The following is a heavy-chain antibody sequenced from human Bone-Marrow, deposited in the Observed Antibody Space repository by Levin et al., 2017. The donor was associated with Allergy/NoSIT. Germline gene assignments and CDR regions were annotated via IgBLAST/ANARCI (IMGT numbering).Heavy chain of an antibody. CDR1: GFTFSDYA. CDR2: ISGIGNNT. Sequence: TGGSLRLSCAASGFTFSDYAMNWVRQFPWKGLEWVSGISGIGNNTYYADSVKGRFTISRDNSKNTLYLHMNSLRAEDMAVYYCTKDDPTVTTSAFDIWGQGTMVSVSS. V-gene: IGHV3-23*01. J-gene: IGHJ3*02. D-gene: IGHD4-17*01. CDR3: TKDDPTVTTSAFDI.